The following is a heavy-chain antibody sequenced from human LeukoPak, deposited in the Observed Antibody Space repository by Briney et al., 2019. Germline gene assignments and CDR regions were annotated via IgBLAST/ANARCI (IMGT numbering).Heavy chain of an antibody. CDR1: GFTFSSYA. CDR3: ARDSDPMGAIDFYYGMDV. D-gene: IGHD1-26*01. V-gene: IGHV3-23*01. J-gene: IGHJ6*02. Sequence: PGGSLRLSCAASGFTFSSYAMSWVRQAPGKGLEWVSAISGSGGSTYYADSVKGRFTISRDNSKNTLYLQMSSLRAEDTAVYYCARDSDPMGAIDFYYGMDVWGQGTTVTVSS. CDR2: ISGSGGST.